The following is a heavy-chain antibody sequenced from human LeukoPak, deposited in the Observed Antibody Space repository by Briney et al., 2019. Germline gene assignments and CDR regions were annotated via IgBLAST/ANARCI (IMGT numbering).Heavy chain of an antibody. J-gene: IGHJ3*02. CDR2: LHSSGST. Sequence: PSETLSLTCSVSGGSISNYYWNWIRQPAGKGLEWIGRLHSSGSTRHNPSFGTRVTMSADTSKKQLSLKLTSVTAADTALYFCARDQSGSGGHNNDAFDIWGQGTMVTVYS. CDR1: GGSISNYY. CDR3: ARDQSGSGGHNNDAFDI. V-gene: IGHV4-4*07. D-gene: IGHD3-16*01.